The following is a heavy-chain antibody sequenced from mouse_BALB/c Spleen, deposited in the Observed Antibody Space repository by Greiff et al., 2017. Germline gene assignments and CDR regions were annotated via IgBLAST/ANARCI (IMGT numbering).Heavy chain of an antibody. Sequence: QVQLQQPGAELVKPGASVKLSCKASGYTFTSYWMHWVKQRPGQGLEWIGEINPSNGRTNYNEKFKSKATLTVDKSSSTAYMQLSSLTSEDSAVYYCARSGYDEYYAMDYWGQGTSVTVSS. J-gene: IGHJ4*01. V-gene: IGHV1S81*02. D-gene: IGHD2-14*01. CDR2: INPSNGRT. CDR1: GYTFTSYW. CDR3: ARSGYDEYYAMDY.